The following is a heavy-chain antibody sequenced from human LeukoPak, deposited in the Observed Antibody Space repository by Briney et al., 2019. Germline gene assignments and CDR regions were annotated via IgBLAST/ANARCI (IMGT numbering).Heavy chain of an antibody. Sequence: PGGSLRLSCAASGLTFSSYWMSWIRQPPGKGLEWIGEINHSGSTNYNPSLKSRVTISVDTSKNQFSLKLSSVTAADTAVYYCARGLRRYSSGWYFDYWGQGTLVTVSS. CDR2: INHSGST. J-gene: IGHJ4*02. D-gene: IGHD6-19*01. CDR1: GLTFSSYW. V-gene: IGHV4-34*01. CDR3: ARGLRRYSSGWYFDY.